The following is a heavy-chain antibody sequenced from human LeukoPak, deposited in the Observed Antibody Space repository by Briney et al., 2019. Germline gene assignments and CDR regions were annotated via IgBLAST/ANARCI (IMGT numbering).Heavy chain of an antibody. CDR3: ASGSFGSTFFYYDSSGRNWFDP. Sequence: ASVKVSCKVSGYTLTELSMHWVRQAPGKGLEWMGGFDPEDGETIYAQKFQGRVTMTEDTSTDTAYMELSSLRSEDTAVYYCASGSFGSTFFYYDSSGRNWFDPWGQGTLVTVSS. CDR2: FDPEDGET. D-gene: IGHD3-22*01. V-gene: IGHV1-24*01. CDR1: GYTLTELS. J-gene: IGHJ5*02.